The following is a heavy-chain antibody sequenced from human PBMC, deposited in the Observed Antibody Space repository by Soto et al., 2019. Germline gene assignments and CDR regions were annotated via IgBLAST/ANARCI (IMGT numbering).Heavy chain of an antibody. CDR3: ARDRVYYDFWSRPLDY. Sequence: GASVKVSCKASGYTFTSYAMHWVRQAPGQGLEWMGLINPGNGNTNYSQKFQGRVTITRDTSTSTVYMELSSLRSEDTAVYYCARDRVYYDFWSRPLDYWGQGTLVTVSS. CDR2: INPGNGNT. D-gene: IGHD3-3*01. J-gene: IGHJ4*02. V-gene: IGHV1-3*01. CDR1: GYTFTSYA.